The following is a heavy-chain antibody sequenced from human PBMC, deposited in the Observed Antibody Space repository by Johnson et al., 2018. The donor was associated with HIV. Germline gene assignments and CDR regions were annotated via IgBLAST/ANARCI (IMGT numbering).Heavy chain of an antibody. Sequence: VQLVESGGGLVQPGGSLRLSCAASGFTFDDYGMSWVRQAPGKGLEWVSVIYSGGSTYSADSVKGRFTISRDNSKNTLYLQMNSLRAEDTAVYYCARAHDAFDIWGQGTMVTVSS. CDR2: IYSGGST. CDR1: GFTFDDYG. J-gene: IGHJ3*02. V-gene: IGHV3-66*02. CDR3: ARAHDAFDI.